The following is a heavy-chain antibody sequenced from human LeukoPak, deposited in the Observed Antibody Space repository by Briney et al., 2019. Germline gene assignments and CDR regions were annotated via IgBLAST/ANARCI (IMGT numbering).Heavy chain of an antibody. CDR1: GFTFSSYA. Sequence: GGSLRLSCAASGFTFSSYAMHWVRQALGKGLERVAVISYDGSNKYYADSVKGRFTISRDNSKNTLYLQMNSLRAEDTAVYYCAKDRSSSWYYYGMDVWGQGTTVTVSS. J-gene: IGHJ6*02. CDR2: ISYDGSNK. V-gene: IGHV3-30-3*01. CDR3: AKDRSSSWYYYGMDV. D-gene: IGHD6-13*01.